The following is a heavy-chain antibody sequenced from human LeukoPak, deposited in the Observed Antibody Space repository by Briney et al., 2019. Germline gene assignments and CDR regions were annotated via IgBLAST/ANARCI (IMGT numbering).Heavy chain of an antibody. CDR3: ARIDRAVAGTIDY. Sequence: PSETLSLTCTVSGGSFRNYYWTWVRQPAGKGLEWIGRIYTTGSTNYNPSLKSRVTLSVDTSKNQFSLKLSSATAADTAVYYCARIDRAVAGTIDYWGQGTLVTVSS. V-gene: IGHV4-4*07. D-gene: IGHD6-19*01. CDR1: GGSFRNYY. J-gene: IGHJ4*02. CDR2: IYTTGST.